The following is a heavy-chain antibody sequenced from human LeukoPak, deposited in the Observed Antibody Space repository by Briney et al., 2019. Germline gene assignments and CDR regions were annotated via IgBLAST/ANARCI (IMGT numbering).Heavy chain of an antibody. D-gene: IGHD3-22*01. CDR3: AKDVRDSSGYPGGFDY. Sequence: PGRSLRLSCAASGFTFDDYAMHWVRQAPGKGLEWVSGISWNSGSIGYADSVKGRFTISRDNAKNSLYLQMNSLRAEDMALYYCAKDVRDSSGYPGGFDYWGQGTLVTVSS. CDR2: ISWNSGSI. J-gene: IGHJ4*02. CDR1: GFTFDDYA. V-gene: IGHV3-9*03.